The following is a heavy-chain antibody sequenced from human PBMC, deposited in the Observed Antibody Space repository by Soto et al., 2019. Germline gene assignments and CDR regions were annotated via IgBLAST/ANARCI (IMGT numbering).Heavy chain of an antibody. J-gene: IGHJ6*02. Sequence: QVQLVESGGGVVQPGRSLRLSCAASGFTFSSYGMHWVRQAPGKGLEWVAVIWYDGSNKYYADSVKGRFTISRDNSKNTLYLQMYSLRAEDTAVYYCARDKPAAGYYYYYYGMDVWGQGTTVTVSS. CDR2: IWYDGSNK. CDR3: ARDKPAAGYYYYYYGMDV. D-gene: IGHD6-13*01. CDR1: GFTFSSYG. V-gene: IGHV3-33*01.